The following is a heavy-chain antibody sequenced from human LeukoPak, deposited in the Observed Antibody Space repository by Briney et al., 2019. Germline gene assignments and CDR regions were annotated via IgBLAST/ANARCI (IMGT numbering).Heavy chain of an antibody. CDR3: ASAGGGSYSSGWYNY. Sequence: SETLSLTCTVSGGSISSSSYYWGWIRQPPGQGLEWIGSIYYSGSTYYNPSLKSRVTISVDTSKNQFSLKLSSVTAADTAVYYCASAGGGSYSSGWYNYWGQGTLVTVSS. V-gene: IGHV4-39*01. J-gene: IGHJ4*02. D-gene: IGHD6-19*01. CDR2: IYYSGST. CDR1: GGSISSSSYY.